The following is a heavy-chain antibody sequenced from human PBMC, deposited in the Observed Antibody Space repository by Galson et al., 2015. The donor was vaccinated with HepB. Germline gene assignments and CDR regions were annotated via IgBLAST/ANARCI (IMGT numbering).Heavy chain of an antibody. D-gene: IGHD6-13*01. V-gene: IGHV3-9*01. CDR1: GFTFDDYA. Sequence: SLRLSCAASGFTFDDYAMHWVRQAPGKGLEWVSGISWNSGSINYADSVKGRFTISRDNAKNSLYLQMNSLRAEDTALYYCAKDGYPLTVAAAVRGWAYYYYMDVWGKGTTVAVSS. CDR3: AKDGYPLTVAAAVRGWAYYYYMDV. J-gene: IGHJ6*03. CDR2: ISWNSGSI.